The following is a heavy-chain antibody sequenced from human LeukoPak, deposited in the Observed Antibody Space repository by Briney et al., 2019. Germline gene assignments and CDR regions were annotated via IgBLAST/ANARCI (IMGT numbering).Heavy chain of an antibody. J-gene: IGHJ4*02. V-gene: IGHV3-33*01. CDR1: GFSFSAHG. D-gene: IGHD3-22*01. CDR3: ATARNDYDTNGFSVFDY. CDR2: IWYDGSNK. Sequence: GRSLRLSCGASGFSFSAHGMHWVRQAPGKGREWVAVIWYDGSNKDYADSVKGRFTISRDNSQNTLYLQMNSLRAEDTAVYYCATARNDYDTNGFSVFDYWGQGTLVTVSS.